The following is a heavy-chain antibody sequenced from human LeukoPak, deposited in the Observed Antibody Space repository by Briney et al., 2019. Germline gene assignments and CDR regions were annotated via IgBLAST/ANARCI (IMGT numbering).Heavy chain of an antibody. J-gene: IGHJ5*02. CDR2: IYYSGST. Sequence: SQTLSLTCTVSGGSISSGSYYWSWIRQPPGKGLEWIGYIYYSGSTNYNPSLKSRVTISVDTSKNQFSLKLSSVTAAVTAVYYCAREITSGSFNWFDPWGQGTLVTVSS. D-gene: IGHD1-26*01. V-gene: IGHV4-61*01. CDR3: AREITSGSFNWFDP. CDR1: GGSISSGSYY.